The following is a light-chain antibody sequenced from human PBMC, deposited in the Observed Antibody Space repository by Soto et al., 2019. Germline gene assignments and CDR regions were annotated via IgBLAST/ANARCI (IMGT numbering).Light chain of an antibody. CDR1: ESVSSY. CDR2: DAS. Sequence: EIVLTQSPATLSLSPGARATLSCRASESVSSYLAWYQQKPGQAPRLLIYDASNRATGIPARFSGSGSGTAFTLTISSLEPEDFAVYYCQQRSYWPPYTFGQRTKLEIK. J-gene: IGKJ2*01. CDR3: QQRSYWPPYT. V-gene: IGKV3-11*01.